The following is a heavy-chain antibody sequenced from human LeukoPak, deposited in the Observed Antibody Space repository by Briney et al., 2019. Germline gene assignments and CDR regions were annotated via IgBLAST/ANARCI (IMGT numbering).Heavy chain of an antibody. V-gene: IGHV4-59*01. CDR1: GGSISNYY. CDR2: IYYSGST. D-gene: IGHD6-6*01. J-gene: IGHJ6*03. Sequence: SETLSLTCTVSGGSISNYYWSWIRQPPGKGLEWLGYIYYSGSTKYNPSLKRRVTISVDTSKNQFSLRLSPVTAADTAVYYCARDWGVSARPGYMDVWGKGTTVTVSS. CDR3: ARDWGVSARPGYMDV.